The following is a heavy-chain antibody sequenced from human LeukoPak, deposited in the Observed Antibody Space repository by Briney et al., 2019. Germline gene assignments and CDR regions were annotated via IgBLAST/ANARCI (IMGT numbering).Heavy chain of an antibody. D-gene: IGHD3/OR15-3a*01. V-gene: IGHV1-18*01. CDR3: AREPKDFLDRGGDY. J-gene: IGHJ4*02. CDR1: GGTFSSYA. Sequence: VASVKVSCKASGGTFSSYAISWVRQAPGQGLEWMGWISAYNGNTNYAQKLQGRGTMTTDTSTSTAYMELRSLRSDDTAVYYCAREPKDFLDRGGDYWGQGTLVTVSS. CDR2: ISAYNGNT.